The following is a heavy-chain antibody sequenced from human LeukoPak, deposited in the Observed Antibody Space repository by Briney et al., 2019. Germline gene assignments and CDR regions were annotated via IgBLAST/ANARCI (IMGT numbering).Heavy chain of an antibody. D-gene: IGHD3-10*01. V-gene: IGHV3-15*01. CDR1: GFTFTNAW. CDR2: IKSKTDGGTT. Sequence: GGSLRLSCVVSGFTFTNAWMSWVRQAPGKGLEWVGRIKSKTDGGTTDYAAPVKGRFTISRDDSKNTLYLQMNSLKTEDTAIYYCTTEDGRIGEWGQGTLVTVSS. J-gene: IGHJ4*02. CDR3: TTEDGRIGE.